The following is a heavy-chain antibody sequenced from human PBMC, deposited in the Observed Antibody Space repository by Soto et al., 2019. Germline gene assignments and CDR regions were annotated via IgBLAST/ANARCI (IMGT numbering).Heavy chain of an antibody. Sequence: PSETLSLTCTVSGGSISSYYWTWIRQPPGKGLEWIGYIYYSGSTNYNPSLKSRVTISVATSKTQFSLKLSSVTAADTAVYYCARYAVGFGVVLFDYWGQGTLVTVSS. CDR1: GGSISSYY. CDR3: ARYAVGFGVVLFDY. CDR2: IYYSGST. D-gene: IGHD3-3*01. J-gene: IGHJ4*02. V-gene: IGHV4-59*12.